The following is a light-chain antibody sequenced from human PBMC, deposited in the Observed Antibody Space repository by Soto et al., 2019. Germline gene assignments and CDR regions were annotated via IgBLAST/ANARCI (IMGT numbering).Light chain of an antibody. V-gene: IGLV1-40*01. CDR2: GNT. CDR1: SSNIGAGYD. CDR3: LSFDSSLSVV. Sequence: QSVLTQPPSVSGAPGQRVTISCTGSSSNIGAGYDVHWYQQLPGRAPKLLIYGNTNRPSGVPDRFSGSKSGTSASLAITGRHAEDEADYYCLSFDSSLSVVFGGGTKLTVL. J-gene: IGLJ2*01.